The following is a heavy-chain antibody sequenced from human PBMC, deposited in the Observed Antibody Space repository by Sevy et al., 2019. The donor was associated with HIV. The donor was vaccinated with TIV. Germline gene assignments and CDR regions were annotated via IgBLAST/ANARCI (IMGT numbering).Heavy chain of an antibody. D-gene: IGHD2-2*01. CDR2: ISDGGTVT. Sequence: GGSLRLSCVVSGFTFSRYAMNWVRQAPGKGLEWVAGISDGGTVTYYAESVKGRFTMSRDNAQNSVYLQMNNLRVDDTAVYYCVRAIGTAVSFWGQGTLVTVSS. CDR1: GFTFSRYA. CDR3: VRAIGTAVSF. V-gene: IGHV3-23*01. J-gene: IGHJ4*02.